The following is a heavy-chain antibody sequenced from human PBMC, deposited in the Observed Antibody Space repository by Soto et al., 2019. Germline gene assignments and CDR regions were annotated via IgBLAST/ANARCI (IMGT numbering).Heavy chain of an antibody. D-gene: IGHD6-19*01. CDR3: VREISVAGGHFYY. CDR1: GFTFSSYG. J-gene: IGHJ4*02. V-gene: IGHV3-48*02. Sequence: HPGGSLRLSCTASGFTFSSYGMNWVRQAPGKGLEWVSSISSSSSTIYYADSVRGRFTISRDNAKNSLYLQMNSLRDEDTAVYYCVREISVAGGHFYYWGQGTLVTVSS. CDR2: ISSSSSTI.